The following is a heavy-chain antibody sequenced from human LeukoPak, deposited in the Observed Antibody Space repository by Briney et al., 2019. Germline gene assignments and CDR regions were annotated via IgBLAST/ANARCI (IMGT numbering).Heavy chain of an antibody. Sequence: ASVKVSCKPSGCTFTSFGISWVRQAPGQGLEWMGWINAYNGNTNYAHKIQGRATMTTDTSTSTAYMELNSLRSDDTAVYYCARDPRIVGSTPDWFDPWGQGTLVTVSS. D-gene: IGHD1-26*01. V-gene: IGHV1-18*01. CDR3: ARDPRIVGSTPDWFDP. CDR2: INAYNGNT. J-gene: IGHJ5*02. CDR1: GCTFTSFG.